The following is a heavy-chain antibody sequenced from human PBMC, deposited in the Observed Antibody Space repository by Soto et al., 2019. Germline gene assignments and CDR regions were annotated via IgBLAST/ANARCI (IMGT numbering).Heavy chain of an antibody. D-gene: IGHD5-12*01. V-gene: IGHV3-23*01. Sequence: PGGSLRLSCAASGFSFDEYAMTWVRQAAGKGLERVSAISGSGDNTYYADSVKGRFTISRDNSKNTLYLQLNSLRAEDTAVYYCAKGYYSGYDLAYFDYWGQGTLVTVSS. CDR3: AKGYYSGYDLAYFDY. CDR1: GFSFDEYA. CDR2: ISGSGDNT. J-gene: IGHJ4*02.